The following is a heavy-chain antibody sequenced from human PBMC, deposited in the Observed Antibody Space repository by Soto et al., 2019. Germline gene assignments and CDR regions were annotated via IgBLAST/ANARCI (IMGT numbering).Heavy chain of an antibody. Sequence: PGESLKISCSASGFTFSDYYMSWIRQAPGKGLEWVSYFSNSGSTMFYADSVKGRFTISRDNAKNSVYLHMHSLRAEDTAVYYCARDAGSGDHDSGYHYAFDYWGQGTLVTVSS. CDR3: ARDAGSGDHDSGYHYAFDY. V-gene: IGHV3-11*01. CDR2: FSNSGSTM. J-gene: IGHJ4*02. D-gene: IGHD3-22*01. CDR1: GFTFSDYY.